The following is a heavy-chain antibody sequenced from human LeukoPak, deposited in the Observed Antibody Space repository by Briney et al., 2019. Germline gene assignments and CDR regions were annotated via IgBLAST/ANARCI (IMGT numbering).Heavy chain of an antibody. CDR3: SRSLDY. CDR1: GFTFSDYW. V-gene: IGHV3-7*01. Sequence: GGPLRLSCAASGFTFSDYWMDWVRQAPGKGMEWVANINQDGSEQYYVDSVKGRFTISRDNAKNSLYLQMNSLRVDDTAVYYCSRSLDYWGQGALVTVSS. J-gene: IGHJ4*02. CDR2: INQDGSEQ.